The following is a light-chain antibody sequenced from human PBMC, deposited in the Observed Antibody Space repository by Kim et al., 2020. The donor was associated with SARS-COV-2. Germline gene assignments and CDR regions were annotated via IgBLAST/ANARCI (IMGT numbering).Light chain of an antibody. V-gene: IGLV2-11*01. J-gene: IGLJ1*01. Sequence: GQAITISRTGPTSDVRGYNYVSLYQQQPGKAPQLMIYDVSTRPSGVPDRFSGSKSGNTASLTISGLQAEDEADYYCCSYAGSYTYVFGTGTQLTVL. CDR2: DVS. CDR1: TSDVRGYNY. CDR3: CSYAGSYTYV.